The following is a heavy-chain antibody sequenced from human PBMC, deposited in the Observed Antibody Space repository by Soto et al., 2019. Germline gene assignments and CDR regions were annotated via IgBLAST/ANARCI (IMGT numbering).Heavy chain of an antibody. D-gene: IGHD2-15*01. CDR2: INAGNGNT. CDR3: ARGEGDCSDGICYRWFDP. Sequence: QVQLVQSGAEVKKPGASVKVSCKASGYTFTKYALHWVRQAPGQRLEWMGWINAGNGNTKYSQKFQGRVTITRDTSASTSYMQLSSLRAEDTAVYYCARGEGDCSDGICYRWFDPWGQGTLVTVSS. CDR1: GYTFTKYA. V-gene: IGHV1-3*01. J-gene: IGHJ5*02.